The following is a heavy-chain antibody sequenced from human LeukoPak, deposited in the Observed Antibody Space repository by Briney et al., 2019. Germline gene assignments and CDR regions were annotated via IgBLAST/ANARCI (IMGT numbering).Heavy chain of an antibody. CDR3: ARDRGREYHDILTGWFDP. J-gene: IGHJ5*02. CDR1: GFTFSSYW. CDR2: IKQDGSEK. Sequence: GGSLRLSCAASGFTFSSYWMSWVRQAPGKGLEWVANIKQDGSEKYYVDSVEGRFTISRDNAKNSLYLQMNSLRAEDTAVYYCARDRGREYHDILTGWFDPWGQGTLVTVSS. D-gene: IGHD3-16*01. V-gene: IGHV3-7*01.